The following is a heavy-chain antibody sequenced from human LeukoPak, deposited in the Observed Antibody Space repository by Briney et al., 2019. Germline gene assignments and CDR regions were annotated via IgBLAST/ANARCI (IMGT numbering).Heavy chain of an antibody. V-gene: IGHV4-39*02. J-gene: IGHJ6*03. Sequence: PSETLSLTCTVSGGSITGISYYWNWLRQPPGKELEWIGRIYQTGNADYKPSLKSRVTISVDTTNNQFSLRLSSVTAADTAVYYCARGLDYVDVWGXXITXXXSS. CDR3: ARGLDYVDV. D-gene: IGHD3-9*01. CDR2: IYQTGNA. CDR1: GGSITGISYY.